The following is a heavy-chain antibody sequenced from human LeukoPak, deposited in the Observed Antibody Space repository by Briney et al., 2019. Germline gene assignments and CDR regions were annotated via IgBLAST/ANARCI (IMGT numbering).Heavy chain of an antibody. CDR3: ARAGRDGYNYGDY. J-gene: IGHJ4*02. D-gene: IGHD5-24*01. CDR1: GFTFSSYS. CDR2: ISSSSSYI. V-gene: IGHV3-21*01. Sequence: PGGCLRLSCAASGFTFSSYSMNWVRQARGKELVWVSSISSSSSYIYYADSVKGRFTISRDNAKNSLYLQMNSLRAEDTAVYYCARAGRDGYNYGDYWGQGTLVTVSS.